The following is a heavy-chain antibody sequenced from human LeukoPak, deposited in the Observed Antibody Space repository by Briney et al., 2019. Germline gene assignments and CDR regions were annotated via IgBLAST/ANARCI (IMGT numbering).Heavy chain of an antibody. CDR3: ARDGTMVRGVTIGRYGMDV. CDR2: ISYDGSNK. J-gene: IGHJ6*02. V-gene: IGHV3-30-3*01. D-gene: IGHD3-10*01. Sequence: GGSLRLSCAASGFTFSSYAMHWVRQAPGKGLEWVAVISYDGSNKYYADSVKGRFTISRDNSKNTLYLQMNSLRAEDTAVYYCARDGTMVRGVTIGRYGMDVWGQGTTVTVSS. CDR1: GFTFSSYA.